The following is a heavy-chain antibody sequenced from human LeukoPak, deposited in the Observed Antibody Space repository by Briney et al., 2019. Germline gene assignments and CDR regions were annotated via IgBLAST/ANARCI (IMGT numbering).Heavy chain of an antibody. CDR2: ISYDGSIK. CDR3: AEDRARSHPYDTSGLTPNDY. J-gene: IGHJ4*02. D-gene: IGHD3-22*01. V-gene: IGHV3-30*18. Sequence: GGSLRLSCAASGFTFMTYGMHWVRQAPGKGLEWVAVISYDGSIKYYADSVKGRFTISRDNSKNTLYLQMNSLREEDTAVYYCAEDRARSHPYDTSGLTPNDYWGQGTLVTVSS. CDR1: GFTFMTYG.